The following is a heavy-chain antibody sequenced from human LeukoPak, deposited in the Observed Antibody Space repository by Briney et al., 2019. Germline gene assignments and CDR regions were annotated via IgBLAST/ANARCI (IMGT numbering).Heavy chain of an antibody. CDR3: AREPYYHDHTGSHPRYLDF. CDR2: TYYRSKWYY. J-gene: IGHJ4*02. V-gene: IGHV6-1*01. Sequence: SQTLSLTCFISGDSVSGSNGAWNWIRQSPSRGLEWLGRTYYRSKWYYAYAVSVKSRITINPDTSKDQFSLQLNSVTPEDTAVYYCAREPYYHDHTGSHPRYLDFWGQGALVSVSS. CDR1: GDSVSGSNGA. D-gene: IGHD3-22*01.